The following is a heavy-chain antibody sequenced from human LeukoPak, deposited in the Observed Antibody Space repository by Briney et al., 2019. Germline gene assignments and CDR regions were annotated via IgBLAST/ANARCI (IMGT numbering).Heavy chain of an antibody. CDR2: ISYDGSNK. V-gene: IGHV3-30*03. CDR1: GFTFSSYG. CDR3: AGSVRYSSGCLDY. J-gene: IGHJ4*02. D-gene: IGHD6-19*01. Sequence: GRSLRLSCAASGFTFSSYGMHWVRQAPGKGLEWVAVISYDGSNKYYADSVEGRFTISRDNSKNTLYLQMNSLRAEDTAVYYCAGSVRYSSGCLDYWGQGTLVTVSS.